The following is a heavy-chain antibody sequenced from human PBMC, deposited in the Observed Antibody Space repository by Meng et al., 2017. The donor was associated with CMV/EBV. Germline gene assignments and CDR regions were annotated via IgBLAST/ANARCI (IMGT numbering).Heavy chain of an antibody. CDR3: ARGGFDY. Sequence: ASVKVSCKASGYTFTSYYMHWVRQAPGQGLEWMGIINPSGGSTSYAQKLQGRVTMTTDTSTSTAYMELRSLRSDDTAVYYCARGGFDYWGQGTLVTVSS. V-gene: IGHV1-46*01. J-gene: IGHJ4*02. CDR1: GYTFTSYY. CDR2: INPSGGST.